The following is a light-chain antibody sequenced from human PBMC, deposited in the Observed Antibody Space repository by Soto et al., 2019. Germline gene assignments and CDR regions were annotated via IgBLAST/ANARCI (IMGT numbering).Light chain of an antibody. CDR3: QQYGSSPYT. J-gene: IGKJ2*01. Sequence: EIVLTQSPGTLSLSPGDGATLSCRASQSVSGNSLAWYQQKPGQAPRLLIYGASTRATGIPDKFSGSGSGTDVTLPISRLEPEDVAVYYCQQYGSSPYTFGQGTKLEIK. CDR1: QSVSGNS. V-gene: IGKV3-20*01. CDR2: GAS.